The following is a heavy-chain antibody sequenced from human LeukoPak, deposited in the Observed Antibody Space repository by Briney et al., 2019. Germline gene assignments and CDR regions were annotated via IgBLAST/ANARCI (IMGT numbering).Heavy chain of an antibody. V-gene: IGHV3-21*01. CDR3: ARVPSYSSSSENGGYMDV. D-gene: IGHD6-6*01. J-gene: IGHJ6*03. CDR2: ISSSSSYI. Sequence: PGGSLRLSCAASGFTFSSYSMNWVRQAPGKGLEWVSSISSSSSYIYYADSVKGRFTISRDNAKNSLYLQMNSLRAEDTAVYYCARVPSYSSSSENGGYMDVWGKGTTVTVSS. CDR1: GFTFSSYS.